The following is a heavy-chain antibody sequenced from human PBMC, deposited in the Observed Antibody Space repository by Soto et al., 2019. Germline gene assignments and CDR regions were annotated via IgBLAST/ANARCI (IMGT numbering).Heavy chain of an antibody. Sequence: SETLSLTCTVSGGSISSGGYYWSWIRQHPGKGLEWIGYIYYSGSTYYNPSLKSRVTISVDTSKNQFPLKLSSVTAADTAVYYCARVIAVAGPAFDYWGQGTLVTVSS. CDR2: IYYSGST. CDR1: GGSISSGGYY. CDR3: ARVIAVAGPAFDY. J-gene: IGHJ4*02. V-gene: IGHV4-31*03. D-gene: IGHD6-19*01.